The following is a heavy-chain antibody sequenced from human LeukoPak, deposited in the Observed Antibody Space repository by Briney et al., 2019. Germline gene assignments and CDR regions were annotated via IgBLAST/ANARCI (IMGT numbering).Heavy chain of an antibody. V-gene: IGHV3-23*01. J-gene: IGHJ4*02. Sequence: GGSLRLSCAASGFTFGNYAMSWVRQAPGKGLQWVSSISGSGGSTYYADSVKGRFTISRDNSKNTLYLQMNSLRAEDTAVYPCAKGGYCSSTSCPHDYWGQGTLVTVSS. CDR2: ISGSGGST. CDR1: GFTFGNYA. D-gene: IGHD2-2*01. CDR3: AKGGYCSSTSCPHDY.